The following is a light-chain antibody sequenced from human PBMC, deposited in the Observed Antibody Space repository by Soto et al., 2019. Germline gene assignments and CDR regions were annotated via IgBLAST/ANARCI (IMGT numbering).Light chain of an antibody. V-gene: IGKV1-39*01. Sequence: DIQMTQSPSSLSASVGDRVTITCRASQSITTYLNWYQQKQGKAPKVLIYGAFNLESGVPSRFSGSASGTDFTLAISSLQPEDFATYYCQQGYSTPYTFGQGTKLEI. CDR2: GAF. CDR1: QSITTY. J-gene: IGKJ2*01. CDR3: QQGYSTPYT.